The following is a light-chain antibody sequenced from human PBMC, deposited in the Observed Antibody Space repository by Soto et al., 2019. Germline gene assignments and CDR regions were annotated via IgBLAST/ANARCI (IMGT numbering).Light chain of an antibody. V-gene: IGKV3-11*01. CDR3: HHRGNGIT. J-gene: IGKJ1*01. CDR2: DAS. CDR1: QSVSTN. Sequence: VMTQSPATLSVSPGERATLSGRASQSVSTNLAWYQQRPGQAPRLIIYDASSRATGSPARFSGSGSGTDFTLTISSLEPEDFAVYYCHHRGNGITFGQGTKVDIK.